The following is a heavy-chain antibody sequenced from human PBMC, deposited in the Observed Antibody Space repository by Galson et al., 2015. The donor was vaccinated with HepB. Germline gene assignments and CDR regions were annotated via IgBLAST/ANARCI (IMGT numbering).Heavy chain of an antibody. CDR1: GYTFTSYY. CDR2: INPSGGST. V-gene: IGHV1-46*03. CDR3: ARGWGTRSARTTAFDI. Sequence: SVKVSCKASGYTFTSYYMHWVRQAPGQGLEWMGIINPSGGSTSYAQKFQGRVTMTRDTSTSTVYMELSSLRSEDTAVYYCARGWGTRSARTTAFDIWGQGTMVTVSS. D-gene: IGHD3-16*01. J-gene: IGHJ3*02.